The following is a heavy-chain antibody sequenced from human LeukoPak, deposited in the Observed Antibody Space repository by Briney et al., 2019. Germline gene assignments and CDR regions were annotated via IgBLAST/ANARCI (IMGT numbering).Heavy chain of an antibody. CDR2: ISSTGTI. Sequence: GGSLRLSCEASGFTFSTYNMHWVRQAPGKGLEWVSYISSTGTIYYADSVEGRFTISRDNAENSLYLQMNSLRAEDTAVYYCARSRSGQWLPADYWGQGTLVTVSS. CDR1: GFTFSTYN. CDR3: ARSRSGQWLPADY. V-gene: IGHV3-69-1*02. D-gene: IGHD6-19*01. J-gene: IGHJ4*02.